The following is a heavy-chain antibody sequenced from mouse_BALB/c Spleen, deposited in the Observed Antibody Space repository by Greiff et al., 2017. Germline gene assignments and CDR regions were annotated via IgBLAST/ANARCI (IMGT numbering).Heavy chain of an antibody. D-gene: IGHD2-10*02. Sequence: QVHVKQSGAELVRPGTSVKISCKASGYTFTNYWLGWVKQRPGHGLEWIGDIYPGGGYTNYNEKFKGKATLTADTSSSTAYMQLSSLTSEDSAVYFCARMSGYGNYGYYAMDYWGQGTSVTVSS. J-gene: IGHJ4*01. V-gene: IGHV1-63*02. CDR2: IYPGGGYT. CDR3: ARMSGYGNYGYYAMDY. CDR1: GYTFTNYW.